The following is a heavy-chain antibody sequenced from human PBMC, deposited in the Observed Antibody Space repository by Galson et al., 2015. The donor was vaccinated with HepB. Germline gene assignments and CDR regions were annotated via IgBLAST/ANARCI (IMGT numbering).Heavy chain of an antibody. J-gene: IGHJ4*02. CDR2: ISGYNGNT. D-gene: IGHD6-13*01. CDR1: GYTFTNYD. Sequence: QSGAEVKKPGASVKVSCKTSGYTFTNYDISWVRQAPGQGLEWMGWISGYNGNTNSAQKFQGRVTMTTDTSTSTAYMEVRSLRSDDTAIYYCARVAGSLGYWGQGTLVTVSS. CDR3: ARVAGSLGY. V-gene: IGHV1-18*04.